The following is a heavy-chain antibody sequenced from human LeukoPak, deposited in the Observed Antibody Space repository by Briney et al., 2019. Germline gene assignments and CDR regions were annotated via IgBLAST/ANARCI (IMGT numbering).Heavy chain of an antibody. CDR2: ITGSGPYM. V-gene: IGHV3-21*06. CDR3: VRDVGAVRGEVYFDY. Sequence: GGSLRLSCAASGFTFSTFAMHWVRLSPGKGLEWVSSITGSGPYMPYADSVKHRFTISRDNTKNLLYLEMNSLRAEDTAMYFCVRDVGAVRGEVYFDYWGQGTLVTVSS. D-gene: IGHD3-10*01. CDR1: GFTFSTFA. J-gene: IGHJ4*02.